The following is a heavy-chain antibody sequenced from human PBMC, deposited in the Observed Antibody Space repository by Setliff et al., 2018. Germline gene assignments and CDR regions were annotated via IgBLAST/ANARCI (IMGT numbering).Heavy chain of an antibody. V-gene: IGHV3-11*04. CDR3: ARASSVAGLTTDY. J-gene: IGHJ4*02. CDR1: GFTFSDYY. CDR2: ISNSGSTI. D-gene: IGHD6-19*01. Sequence: GSLRLSCAASGFTFSDYYMSWIRQPPGKGLEWVSYISNSGSTIYYAASVKGRFTISRDNAKNSLYLQMNRLRAEDTAVYYCARASSVAGLTTDYWGQGTLVTVSS.